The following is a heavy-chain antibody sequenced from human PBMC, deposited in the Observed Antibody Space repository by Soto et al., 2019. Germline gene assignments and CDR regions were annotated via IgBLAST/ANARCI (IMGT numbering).Heavy chain of an antibody. J-gene: IGHJ4*02. CDR2: ITTGGSTK. CDR1: GLTFSSSE. CDR3: ARGYTGGWSRGGYFDY. Sequence: GSLRLSCAASGLTFSSSEMNWVRQAPGKGLEWVSHITTGGSTKYYAGSVKGRFTISRDNAKSSLYLQMSGLRAEDTALYYCARGYTGGWSRGGYFDYWGQGILVTVSS. V-gene: IGHV3-48*03. D-gene: IGHD6-19*01.